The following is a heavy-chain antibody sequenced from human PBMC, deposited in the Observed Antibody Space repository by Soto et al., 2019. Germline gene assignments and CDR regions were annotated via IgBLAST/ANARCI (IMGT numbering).Heavy chain of an antibody. J-gene: IGHJ3*02. Sequence: PGGSLRLSCAASGFTFSRYWMSWVRQAPGKGLEWVANIKEDGSEKHYVDSVKGRFTISRDNAKNSVYLQMNSLRADDTAVYYCARSWGIDIWGQGTMVTVSS. V-gene: IGHV3-7*01. D-gene: IGHD3-16*01. CDR1: GFTFSRYW. CDR3: ARSWGIDI. CDR2: IKEDGSEK.